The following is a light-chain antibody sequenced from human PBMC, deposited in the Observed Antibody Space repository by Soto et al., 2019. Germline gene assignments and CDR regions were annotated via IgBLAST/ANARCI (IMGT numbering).Light chain of an antibody. CDR1: SSNIGAGYD. J-gene: IGLJ3*02. Sequence: QSVLTQPPSVSGAPGQRDTISCTGSSSNIGAGYDVHWYQQLPGTAPKLLIYGNSNRPSGVPDRFSGSKSGTSASLAITGLQAEDEADYYCQSYDISLSGWVFGGGTKLTVL. CDR3: QSYDISLSGWV. CDR2: GNS. V-gene: IGLV1-40*01.